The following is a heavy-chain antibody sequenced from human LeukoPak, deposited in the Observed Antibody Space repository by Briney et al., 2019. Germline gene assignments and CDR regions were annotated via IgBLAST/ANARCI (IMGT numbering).Heavy chain of an antibody. CDR2: IIPIFGTA. CDR3: ARGYREYPPDY. Sequence: SVKVSCKASGGTFSSYAISWVRRAPGQGLEWMGGIIPIFGTANYAQKFQGRVTITTDESTSTAYTELSSLRSEDTAVYYCARGYREYPPDYWGQGTLVTVSS. CDR1: GGTFSSYA. D-gene: IGHD6-6*01. V-gene: IGHV1-69*05. J-gene: IGHJ4*02.